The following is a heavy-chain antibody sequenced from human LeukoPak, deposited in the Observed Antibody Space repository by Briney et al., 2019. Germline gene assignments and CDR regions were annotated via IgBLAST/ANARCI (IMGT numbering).Heavy chain of an antibody. Sequence: GGSLRLSCEASGFSSGFTFSTYAMSWVRQAPGRGLEWVSAISGSGGYTYYADSVKGRFTISRDNFKNTLYLQMNSLRAEDTAVXXCXKDXAGSYVSYFDYWGQGTLVTVSS. D-gene: IGHD1-26*01. CDR2: ISGSGGYT. CDR3: XKDXAGSYVSYFDY. CDR1: GFSSGFTFSTYA. J-gene: IGHJ4*02. V-gene: IGHV3-23*01.